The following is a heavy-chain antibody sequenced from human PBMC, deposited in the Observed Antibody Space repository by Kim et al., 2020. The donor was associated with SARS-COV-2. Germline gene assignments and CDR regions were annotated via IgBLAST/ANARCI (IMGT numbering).Heavy chain of an antibody. J-gene: IGHJ4*02. CDR2: IYSGGST. CDR1: GFTVSSNY. CDR3: ARENYGDPLGYYFDY. Sequence: GGSLRLSCAASGFTVSSNYMSWVRQAPGKGLEWVSVIYSGGSTYYADSVKGRFTISRDNSKNTLYLQMNSLRAEDTAVYYCARENYGDPLGYYFDYWGQGTLVTVSS. D-gene: IGHD4-17*01. V-gene: IGHV3-53*01.